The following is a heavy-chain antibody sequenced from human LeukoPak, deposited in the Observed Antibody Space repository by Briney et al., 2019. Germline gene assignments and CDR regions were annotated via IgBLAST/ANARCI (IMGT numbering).Heavy chain of an antibody. CDR3: VKGKWIDH. V-gene: IGHV3-64D*09. D-gene: IGHD2-8*01. Sequence: GGSLRLSCSVSGFTFSSYTMHWVRQAPGKGLEYVSSININGGRTYYADSVKGRFTISRDNSKNTLYLQMSSLRAEDTAVYYCVKGKWIDHWGQGTLVTVSS. CDR2: ININGGRT. J-gene: IGHJ4*02. CDR1: GFTFSSYT.